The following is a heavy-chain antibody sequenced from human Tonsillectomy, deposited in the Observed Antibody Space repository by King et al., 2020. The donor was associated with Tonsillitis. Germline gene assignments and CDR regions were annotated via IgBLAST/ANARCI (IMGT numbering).Heavy chain of an antibody. CDR1: GGAISSANYY. CDR2: MYSSGNT. CDR3: AGEDTAYSYGSFPTVFDF. D-gene: IGHD5-18*01. V-gene: IGHV4-61*02. Sequence: VQLQESGPGLVKHSQTLSLTCTVSGGAISSANYYWSWLRQPAGKGPEWIGRMYSSGNTKYNPSLKSRVTISVDTSKSQFSLRLNSVTAADTAVYYCAGEDTAYSYGSFPTVFDFWGRGTLVTVAS. J-gene: IGHJ4*02.